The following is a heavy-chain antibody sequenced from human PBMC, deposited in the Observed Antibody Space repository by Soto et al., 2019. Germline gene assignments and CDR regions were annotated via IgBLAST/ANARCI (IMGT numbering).Heavy chain of an antibody. Sequence: PSETLSLTCAVYGGSFSGYYWSWIRQPPGKGLEWIGEINHSGSTNYNPSLKSRVTISVDTSKNQFSLKLRSVTAADTAVYYCARRSSNTFDIWGQGTMVTVSS. V-gene: IGHV4-34*01. CDR3: ARRSSNTFDI. CDR1: GGSFSGYY. CDR2: INHSGST. J-gene: IGHJ3*02.